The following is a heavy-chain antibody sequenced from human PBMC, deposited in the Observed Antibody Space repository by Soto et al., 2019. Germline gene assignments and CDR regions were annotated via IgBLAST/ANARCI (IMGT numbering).Heavy chain of an antibody. V-gene: IGHV1-69*02. D-gene: IGHD6-19*01. J-gene: IGHJ4*02. Sequence: QVQLVQSGAEVKKPGSSVKVSCKASGGTFSSYTISWVRQAPGQGLEWMGRIIPILGIANYAQKFQGRVTITADKSTGTAYMELSSLRSEDTAVYYCARGEGGQWLVDYWGQGTLVTVSS. CDR3: ARGEGGQWLVDY. CDR1: GGTFSSYT. CDR2: IIPILGIA.